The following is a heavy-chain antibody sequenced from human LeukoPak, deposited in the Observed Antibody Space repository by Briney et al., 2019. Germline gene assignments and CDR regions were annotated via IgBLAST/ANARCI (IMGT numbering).Heavy chain of an antibody. CDR1: GGSFSGYY. V-gene: IGHV4-34*01. CDR3: AQNWNDDWFDP. CDR2: INHSGST. Sequence: PSETLSLTCAVYGGSFSGYYWSWIRQPPGKGLEWIGGINHSGSTNYNPSLKSRVTISVDTSKNQFSLKLSSVTAADTAVYYCAQNWNDDWFDPWGQGTLVTVSS. D-gene: IGHD1-1*01. J-gene: IGHJ5*02.